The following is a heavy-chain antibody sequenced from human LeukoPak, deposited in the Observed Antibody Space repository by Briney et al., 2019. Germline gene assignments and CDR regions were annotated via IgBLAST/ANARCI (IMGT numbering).Heavy chain of an antibody. V-gene: IGHV4-34*01. CDR3: ARGPEDIVLMVYATPFDY. J-gene: IGHJ4*02. CDR1: GGSFSGYY. D-gene: IGHD2-8*01. CDR2: INHSGST. Sequence: SETLSLTCAVYGGSFSGYYWSWIRQPPGKGLEWIGEINHSGSTNYNPSLKSRVTISVDTSKNQFSLKLSSVTAADTAVYYCARGPEDIVLMVYATPFDYWGQGTLVTVSS.